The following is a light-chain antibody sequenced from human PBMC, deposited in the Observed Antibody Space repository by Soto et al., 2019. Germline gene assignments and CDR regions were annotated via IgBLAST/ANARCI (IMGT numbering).Light chain of an antibody. Sequence: QSALTQPASVSGSPGQSITISCTGTSSAVGGYKYVSWYQQHPGKAPKLIIHEVSSRPSGVSSRFSGSKSGNTASLTISGLQAEDEADYYCSSYTSSATLVFGVGTKVTVL. CDR1: SSAVGGYKY. CDR2: EVS. J-gene: IGLJ2*01. CDR3: SSYTSSATLV. V-gene: IGLV2-14*01.